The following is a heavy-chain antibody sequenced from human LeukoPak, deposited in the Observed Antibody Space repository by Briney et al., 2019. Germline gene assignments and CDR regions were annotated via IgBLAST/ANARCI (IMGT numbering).Heavy chain of an antibody. CDR2: IRSKANSYTT. J-gene: IGHJ3*02. D-gene: IGHD4-11*01. V-gene: IGHV3-73*01. CDR3: TRHYRRFDAFDI. Sequence: PGGSLRLSCAASGFTFSGSAMHWVRQASGKGLEWVGRIRSKANSYTTAYAASVKGRFTISRDDSKNTAYLQMNSLKTEDTAVYYCTRHYRRFDAFDIWGQGTMVTVSS. CDR1: GFTFSGSA.